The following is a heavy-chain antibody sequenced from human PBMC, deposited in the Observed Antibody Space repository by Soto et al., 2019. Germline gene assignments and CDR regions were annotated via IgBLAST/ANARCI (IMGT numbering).Heavy chain of an antibody. CDR1: GSTFRSDA. CDR2: ISGSGGST. CDR3: AKLGGSGELN. V-gene: IGHV3-23*01. Sequence: EVQLLESGGGLVQPGGPLGLSCAASGSTFRSDAMSWVRQAPGKGLEWASAISGSGGSTYYTDSVKGRFTISRDNSKNTLYLQMNSLRAEDTAVYYCAKLGGSGELNWGQGTLVTVSS. D-gene: IGHD3-10*01. J-gene: IGHJ4*02.